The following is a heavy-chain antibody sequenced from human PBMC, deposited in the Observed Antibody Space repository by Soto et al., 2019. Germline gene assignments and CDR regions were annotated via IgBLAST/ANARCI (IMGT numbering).Heavy chain of an antibody. J-gene: IGHJ4*02. CDR1: GYTFSNYP. V-gene: IGHV1-3*04. Sequence: ASVKVSCKASGYTFSNYPMHWVRQAPGQRLGWMGWINTGNGDTKYSQKFQGRVTITRDTSAITAYMELSSLRSEDTAVYYCVRDWTHYDSNGPGDYWGQGTLVTVS. CDR2: INTGNGDT. D-gene: IGHD3-22*01. CDR3: VRDWTHYDSNGPGDY.